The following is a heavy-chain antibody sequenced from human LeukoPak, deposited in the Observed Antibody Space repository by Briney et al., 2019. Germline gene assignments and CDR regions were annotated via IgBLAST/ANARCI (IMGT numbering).Heavy chain of an antibody. Sequence: SETLSLTCTVSGGSISSYYWSWIRQPPGKGLEWIGYIYYSGSTNYNPSLKSRVTISVDTSKNQFSLKLSSVTAADAAVYYCARGIRAAAGPPPVRFDPWGQGTLVTVSS. V-gene: IGHV4-59*01. CDR2: IYYSGST. J-gene: IGHJ5*02. D-gene: IGHD6-13*01. CDR3: ARGIRAAAGPPPVRFDP. CDR1: GGSISSYY.